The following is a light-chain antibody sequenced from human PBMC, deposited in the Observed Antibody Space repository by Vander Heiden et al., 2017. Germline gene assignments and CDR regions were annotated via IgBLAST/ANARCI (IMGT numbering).Light chain of an antibody. CDR1: QSISTN. CDR3: QQYNHLCT. Sequence: EIVMTPSPATLSVSPGERATLSCRASQSISTNLAWYQHKPGQAPRLLIYDTSTRATGIPARFSGSGSGTEFILTISSLQSEDFALYYCQQYNHLCTFGQGTKLEIK. J-gene: IGKJ2*02. CDR2: DTS. V-gene: IGKV3-15*01.